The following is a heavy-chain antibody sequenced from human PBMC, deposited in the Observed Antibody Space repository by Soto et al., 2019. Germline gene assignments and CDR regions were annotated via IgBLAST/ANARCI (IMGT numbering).Heavy chain of an antibody. CDR2: ISTRSSFK. J-gene: IGHJ6*02. D-gene: IGHD2-2*01. CDR1: VFTFIDYY. V-gene: IGHV3-11*06. Sequence: VVSRRLSCASSVFTFIDYYITWVLQAPGKGLEWVSYISTRSSFKNYAGSVKGRFTISKDNAKSSLYLQMNSPRAEETDVYFCARRCNSNNCYGMDVWGQGTTVTVSS. CDR3: ARRCNSNNCYGMDV.